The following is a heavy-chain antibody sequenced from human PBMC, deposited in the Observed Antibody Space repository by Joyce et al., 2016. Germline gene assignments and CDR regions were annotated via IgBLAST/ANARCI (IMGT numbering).Heavy chain of an antibody. CDR2: ITPSGGSP. V-gene: IGHV1-46*01. Sequence: VQLVQYGAAMKRPGASVQVSCKTSGYIFTRFYMHWVRQAPGQGLGWMGIITPSGGSPTYTPKCRDRVTMTRDTSTTTVYLEMGSLRPEDTAVYYCARQMHDFGDYEAFDPWGQGTL. D-gene: IGHD4-17*01. J-gene: IGHJ5*02. CDR1: GYIFTRFY. CDR3: ARQMHDFGDYEAFDP.